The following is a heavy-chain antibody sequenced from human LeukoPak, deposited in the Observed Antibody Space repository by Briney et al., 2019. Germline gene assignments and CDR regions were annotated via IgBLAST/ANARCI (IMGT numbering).Heavy chain of an antibody. CDR2: IYYSGST. Sequence: PSETLSLTCTVSGGSISSYYWRWIRQPPGKGLEWIGYIYYSGSTNYNPSLKSRVTISVDTSKNQFSLKLSSVTAADTAVYYCARTPVGGALNWFDPWGQGTLVTVSS. J-gene: IGHJ5*02. CDR1: GGSISSYY. CDR3: ARTPVGGALNWFDP. D-gene: IGHD3-16*01. V-gene: IGHV4-59*01.